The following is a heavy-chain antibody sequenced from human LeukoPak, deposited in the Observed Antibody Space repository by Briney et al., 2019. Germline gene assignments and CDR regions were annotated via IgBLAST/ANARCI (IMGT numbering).Heavy chain of an antibody. CDR1: GGSISSYY. CDR2: IYYSGST. D-gene: IGHD2-2*02. CDR3: ARGIVVVPAAIEFRGGYGYCFDY. V-gene: IGHV4-59*01. J-gene: IGHJ4*02. Sequence: SETLSLTCTVSGGSISSYYWSWIRQPPGEGLEWIGYIYYSGSTNYNPSLKSRVTISVDTSKNQFSLKLSSVTAADTAVYYCARGIVVVPAAIEFRGGYGYCFDYWGQGTLVTVSS.